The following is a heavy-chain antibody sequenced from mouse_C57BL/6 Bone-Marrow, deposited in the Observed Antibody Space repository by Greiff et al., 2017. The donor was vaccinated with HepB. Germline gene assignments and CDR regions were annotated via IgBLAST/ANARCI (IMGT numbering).Heavy chain of an antibody. Sequence: EVQLVESGAELVRPGASVKLSCTASGFNIKDDYMHWVKQRPEQGLEWIGWIDPENGDTEYASKFQGKATITADTSSNTAYLQLSSLTSEDTAVYYCTTPVVAPDYWGQGTTLTVSS. D-gene: IGHD1-1*01. CDR2: IDPENGDT. V-gene: IGHV14-4*01. CDR1: GFNIKDDY. J-gene: IGHJ2*01. CDR3: TTPVVAPDY.